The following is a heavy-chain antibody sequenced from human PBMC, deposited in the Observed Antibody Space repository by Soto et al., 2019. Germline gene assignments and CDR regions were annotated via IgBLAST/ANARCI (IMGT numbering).Heavy chain of an antibody. J-gene: IGHJ4*02. V-gene: IGHV2-70*01. Sequence: SGPTLVNPTQTLTLTCTFSGFSLSTSGMCVSWIRQPPGKALEWLALIDWDDDKYYSTSLKTRLTISKDTSKNQVVLTMTNMDPVDTATYYCARGKWIQLGPTPEYYFDYGGQGALVTVSS. CDR3: ARGKWIQLGPTPEYYFDY. CDR2: IDWDDDK. D-gene: IGHD5-18*01. CDR1: GFSLSTSGMC.